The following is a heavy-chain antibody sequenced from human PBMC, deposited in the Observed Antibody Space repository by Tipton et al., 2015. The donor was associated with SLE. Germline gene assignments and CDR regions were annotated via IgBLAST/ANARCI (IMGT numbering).Heavy chain of an antibody. D-gene: IGHD2-21*02. J-gene: IGHJ4*02. CDR3: ASAFGCNAGVCFPFDF. CDR1: GGSISGSTYF. Sequence: TLSLTCSVYGGSISGSTYFWGWIRQPPGKGLGWIGNIHYTGRASYNPSLNSRVSLSIEPSRRQFSLKLTSVTAADTAVYYCASAFGCNAGVCFPFDFWGQGTLITVSS. CDR2: IHYTGRA. V-gene: IGHV4-39*01.